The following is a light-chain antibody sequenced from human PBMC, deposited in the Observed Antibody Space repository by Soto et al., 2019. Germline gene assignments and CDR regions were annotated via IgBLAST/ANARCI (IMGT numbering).Light chain of an antibody. CDR2: GAS. Sequence: EMVMTQSPATLSVSPGERATLSSSASQSVSSNLAWYQQKPGQAPRLLIYGASTRATGIPARFSGSGSGTEFTLTISSLQTEDFAVYYCQQYNNCPRWTFGQGTKVEIK. J-gene: IGKJ1*01. CDR1: QSVSSN. V-gene: IGKV3-15*01. CDR3: QQYNNCPRWT.